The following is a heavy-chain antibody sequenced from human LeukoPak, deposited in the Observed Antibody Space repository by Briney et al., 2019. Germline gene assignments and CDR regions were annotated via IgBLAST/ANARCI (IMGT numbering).Heavy chain of an antibody. CDR3: ARGLRYLY. CDR2: IFHSGST. CDR1: GGSISSGGYS. V-gene: IGHV4-30-2*01. J-gene: IGHJ4*02. D-gene: IGHD2-15*01. Sequence: SETLSLTCAVSGGSISSGGYSGSWIRQPPGKGLESIGYIFHSGSTYYNPSLKSRVTISVDRSKNQCSLKVNSVTGADTAVYYCARGLRYLYWGQGTLVTVSS.